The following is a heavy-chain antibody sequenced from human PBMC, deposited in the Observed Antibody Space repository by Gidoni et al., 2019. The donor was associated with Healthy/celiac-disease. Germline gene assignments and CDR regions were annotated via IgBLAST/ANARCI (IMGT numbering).Heavy chain of an antibody. V-gene: IGHV3-21*01. Sequence: EVQLVESGGGLVKPGGSLRLSCAASGFTFSSYSMNWVRQAPGKGLEWVSSISSSSSNIYYADSVKGRFTISRDNAKNSLYLQMNSLRAEDTAVYYCARDNDYYDSSGYYPWAFDIWGQGTMVTVSS. D-gene: IGHD3-22*01. CDR2: ISSSSSNI. CDR1: GFTFSSYS. CDR3: ARDNDYYDSSGYYPWAFDI. J-gene: IGHJ3*02.